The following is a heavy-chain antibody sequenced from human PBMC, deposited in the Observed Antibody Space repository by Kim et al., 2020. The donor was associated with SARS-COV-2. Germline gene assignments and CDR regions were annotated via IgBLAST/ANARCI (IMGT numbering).Heavy chain of an antibody. D-gene: IGHD3-10*01. Sequence: GGSLRLSCAASGFTFSDHYMDWVRQAPGRGLKWVGRIRNKANSYTTDYAASLKDRFTISRDDSGDSLYLQMNSLRTEDTAVYYCTRPPYGSVTYWIDYWG. CDR2: IRNKANSYTT. V-gene: IGHV3-72*01. J-gene: IGHJ4*01. CDR1: GFTFSDHY. CDR3: TRPPYGSVTYWIDY.